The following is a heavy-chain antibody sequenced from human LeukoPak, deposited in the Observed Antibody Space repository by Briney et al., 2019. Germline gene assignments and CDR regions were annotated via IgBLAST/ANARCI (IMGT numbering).Heavy chain of an antibody. V-gene: IGHV3-48*03. Sequence: PGGSLRLSCAASGFTFSSYEMNWVRQAPGKGLEWVSYISSSGSTIYYADSVKGRFTISRDNAKNSLYLQMNSMRAGDTAVYYCARVSKDITMVRGVAGSYYYMDVWGKGTTVTISS. D-gene: IGHD3-10*01. CDR1: GFTFSSYE. J-gene: IGHJ6*03. CDR2: ISSSGSTI. CDR3: ARVSKDITMVRGVAGSYYYMDV.